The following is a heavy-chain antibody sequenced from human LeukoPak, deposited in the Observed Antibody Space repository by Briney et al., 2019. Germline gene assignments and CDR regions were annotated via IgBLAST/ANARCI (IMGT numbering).Heavy chain of an antibody. D-gene: IGHD5-12*01. V-gene: IGHV1-18*01. CDR2: ISAYNGNT. CDR1: GYTFTNYA. J-gene: IGHJ4*02. CDR3: ARVRNSGFRYVDC. Sequence: ASVKVSCKASGYTFTNYAISWVRQAPGQGLEWVGWISAYNGNTNYAQKLQGRVTMTTDTSTSTAYMDLRSLRSDDTAVYYCARVRNSGFRYVDCWGQGTLVTVSS.